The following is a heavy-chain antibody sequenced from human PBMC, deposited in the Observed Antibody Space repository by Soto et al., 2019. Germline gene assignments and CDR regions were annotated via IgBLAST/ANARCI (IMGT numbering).Heavy chain of an antibody. D-gene: IGHD1-26*01. CDR3: SRTGSGSYPSAFDY. V-gene: IGHV3-49*03. J-gene: IGHJ4*02. Sequence: LRLSYSASGFTFRALGMSWFRQAPGKGLEWVGFIRPKAYGGTTEYAASVEGRFTISRDDSKNIAYLQMSSLKTEDTAMYYCSRTGSGSYPSAFDYWGQGT. CDR1: GFTFRALG. CDR2: IRPKAYGGTT.